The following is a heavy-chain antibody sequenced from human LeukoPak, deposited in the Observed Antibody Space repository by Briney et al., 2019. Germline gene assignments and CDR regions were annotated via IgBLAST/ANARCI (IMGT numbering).Heavy chain of an antibody. V-gene: IGHV3-21*01. CDR2: ISSTSKYI. CDR3: ARDRAWIQLMPDY. D-gene: IGHD5-18*01. Sequence: GGSLRLSCEASGFTFSTFGMNWVRQAPGKGLEWVSSISSTSKYIHYADSVKGRFTTSRDNAKNSLYLQMNSLRDDDTAVYFCARDRAWIQLMPDYWGQGTLVAVSS. J-gene: IGHJ4*02. CDR1: GFTFSTFG.